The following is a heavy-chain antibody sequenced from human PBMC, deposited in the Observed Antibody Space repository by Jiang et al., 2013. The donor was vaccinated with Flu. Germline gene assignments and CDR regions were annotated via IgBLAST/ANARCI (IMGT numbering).Heavy chain of an antibody. V-gene: IGHV5-51*01. CDR2: IYPGDSNT. CDR3: ARQEWDLSRPFDF. J-gene: IGHJ4*02. CDR1: GFTFMTHW. D-gene: IGHD3-16*02. Sequence: EVQLLESPAEVKGPGESLRISCKTSGFTFMTHWIAWVRQMPGRGLEWMGLIYPGDSNTIYSPSFQGQVTISADTSNRVVYLQWYSLKAADTAVYYCARQEWDLSRPFDFWGQGTLVSVSS.